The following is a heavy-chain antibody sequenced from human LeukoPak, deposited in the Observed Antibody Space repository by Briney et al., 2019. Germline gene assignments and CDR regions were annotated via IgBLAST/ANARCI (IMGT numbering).Heavy chain of an antibody. CDR3: ARDSHGDYVDFDY. D-gene: IGHD4-17*01. CDR2: INSDGSST. CDR1: GFTFSSYW. J-gene: IGHJ4*02. V-gene: IGHV3-74*01. Sequence: GWSLRLSCAASGFTFSSYWLHWVRQAPGKGLVWVSRINSDGSSTSYADSVKGRFTISRDNAKNTLYLQMNSLRAEDTAVYYCARDSHGDYVDFDYWGQGTLVTVSS.